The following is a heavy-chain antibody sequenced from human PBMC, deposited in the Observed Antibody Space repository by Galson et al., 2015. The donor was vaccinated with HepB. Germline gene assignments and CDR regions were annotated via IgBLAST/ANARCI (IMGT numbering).Heavy chain of an antibody. Sequence: LRLSCAASGFTFSNSAMSWVRQAPGKGLDWVSAVSGTDGGTYYADSVKGRFTISRDDAKNTLYLQMNSLRAEDTAVYYCAKHYHDSSERGDAFDIWGPGTMVTVSS. J-gene: IGHJ3*02. CDR3: AKHYHDSSERGDAFDI. CDR2: VSGTDGGT. CDR1: GFTFSNSA. V-gene: IGHV3-23*01. D-gene: IGHD3-22*01.